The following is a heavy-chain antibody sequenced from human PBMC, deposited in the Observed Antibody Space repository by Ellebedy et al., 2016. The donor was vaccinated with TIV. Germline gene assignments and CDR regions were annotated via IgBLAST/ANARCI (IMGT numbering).Heavy chain of an antibody. V-gene: IGHV4-31*03. CDR2: IYNSVRP. Sequence: SETLSLXXTVSGDSISSGNYYWSWIRQHPGKGLEWIGYIYNSVRPAYNPSLESRVTISADTSKNQLSLRLSSVTAADTAVYFCARDLDVVRGVIHYWGQGTLVTVSS. D-gene: IGHD3-10*01. CDR3: ARDLDVVRGVIHY. CDR1: GDSISSGNYY. J-gene: IGHJ4*02.